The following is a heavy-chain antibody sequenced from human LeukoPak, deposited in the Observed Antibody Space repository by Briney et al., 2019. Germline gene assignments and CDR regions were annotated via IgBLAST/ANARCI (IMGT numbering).Heavy chain of an antibody. CDR3: ARDPSSGYSFDP. J-gene: IGHJ5*02. V-gene: IGHV4-34*01. Sequence: SETLSLTCAVYGGSFSGYYWSWIRQPPGKGLEWIGEINHSGSTNYNPSLKSRVTISVDTSKNQFSLKLSSVTAADTAVYYCARDPSSGYSFDPWGQGTLVTVSS. D-gene: IGHD3-22*01. CDR2: INHSGST. CDR1: GGSFSGYY.